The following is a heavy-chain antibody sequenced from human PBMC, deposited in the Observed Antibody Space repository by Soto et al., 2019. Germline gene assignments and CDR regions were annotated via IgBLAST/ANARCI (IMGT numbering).Heavy chain of an antibody. D-gene: IGHD2-15*01. CDR3: ARDQGYCSGGSCYVAGS. CDR1: GFTFSSYW. V-gene: IGHV3-74*01. J-gene: IGHJ5*02. Sequence: EVQLVESGGGLVQPGGSLRLSCAASGFTFSSYWMHWVRQAPGKGLVWVSRINSDGSSTGYAASVRGRFTISRDNTKNTLYLQMNSLRAEDTAVYYCARDQGYCSGGSCYVAGSWGQGTLVTVSS. CDR2: INSDGSST.